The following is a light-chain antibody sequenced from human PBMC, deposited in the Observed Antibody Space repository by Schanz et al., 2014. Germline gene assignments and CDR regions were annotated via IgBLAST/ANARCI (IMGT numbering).Light chain of an antibody. V-gene: IGLV2-8*01. J-gene: IGLJ1*01. CDR1: SSDIGGYNF. Sequence: QSALTQPASASGSPGQSVTISCTGTSSDIGGYNFVSWYQQHPGEAPKLMMYEVTKRPSGVPDRFSGSKSGNTASLTISGLQAEDEADYYCRSYTSSGAYVFGSGTKLTVL. CDR3: RSYTSSGAYV. CDR2: EVT.